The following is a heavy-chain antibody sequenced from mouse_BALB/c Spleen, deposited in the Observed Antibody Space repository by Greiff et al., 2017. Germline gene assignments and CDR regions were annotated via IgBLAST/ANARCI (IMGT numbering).Heavy chain of an antibody. CDR2: IYPGNSDT. J-gene: IGHJ4*01. Sequence: EVQLQESGTVVARPGASVKMSCKASGYTFTTYWMHWVKQRPGQGLEWIGAIYPGNSDTSYNQKFKGKAKLTAVTSTSTAYMELSSLTNEDSAVYYCTRYYYDYYPMDYWGQGTSVTVSS. V-gene: IGHV1-5*01. CDR3: TRYYYDYYPMDY. CDR1: GYTFTTYW. D-gene: IGHD1-1*01.